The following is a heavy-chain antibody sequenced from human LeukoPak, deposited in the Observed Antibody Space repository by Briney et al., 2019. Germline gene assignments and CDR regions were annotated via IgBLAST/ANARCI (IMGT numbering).Heavy chain of an antibody. CDR1: GYTFTGYY. J-gene: IGHJ2*01. V-gene: IGHV1-2*04. CDR2: INPNSGGT. D-gene: IGHD4-17*01. Sequence: ASVKVSCKASGYTFTGYYMHWVRQAPGQGLEWMGWINPNSGGTNYAQKFQGWVTMTRDTSISTAYMELSRLRSDDTAVYYCARTPDYGDYVWYFDLWGRGTLVTVSS. CDR3: ARTPDYGDYVWYFDL.